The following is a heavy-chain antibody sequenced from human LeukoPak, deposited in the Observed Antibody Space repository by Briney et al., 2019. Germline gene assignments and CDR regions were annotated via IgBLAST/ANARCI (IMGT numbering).Heavy chain of an antibody. CDR1: GFTFSSYS. J-gene: IGHJ6*04. D-gene: IGHD6-13*01. V-gene: IGHV3-23*01. CDR2: ISGSGGST. CDR3: AKTGSSSWYSSQDV. Sequence: GGSLRLSCAASGFTFSSYSMNWVRQAPGKGLEWVSLISGSGGSTYYADSVKGRFTISRDNSKNTLYLQMNSLRAEDTAVYYCAKTGSSSWYSSQDVWGKGTTVTVSS.